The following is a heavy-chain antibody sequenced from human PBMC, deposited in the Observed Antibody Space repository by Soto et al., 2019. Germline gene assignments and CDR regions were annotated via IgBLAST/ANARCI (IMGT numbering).Heavy chain of an antibody. CDR1: GGSISSSSYY. D-gene: IGHD5-12*01. Sequence: SETLSLTCTVSGGSISSSSYYWGWIRQPPGKGLEWIGSIYYSGSTYYNPSLKSRVTISVDTSKNQFSLKLSSVTAADTAVYYCARPSTDYFLIPYYFDYWGQGTLVTVSS. CDR2: IYYSGST. J-gene: IGHJ4*02. CDR3: ARPSTDYFLIPYYFDY. V-gene: IGHV4-39*01.